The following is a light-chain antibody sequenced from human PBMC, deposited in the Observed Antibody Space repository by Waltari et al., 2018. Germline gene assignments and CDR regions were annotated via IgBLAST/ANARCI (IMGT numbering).Light chain of an antibody. CDR2: AAS. CDR3: QQSYSTPWT. Sequence: IQMTQSPSPLSASVGDRVTITCRASQSISSYLNWYQQKPGKAPKLLIYAASSLQSGVPSRFSGSGSGTDFTLTISSLQPEDFATYYCQQSYSTPWTFGQGTKVEIK. V-gene: IGKV1-39*01. J-gene: IGKJ1*01. CDR1: QSISSY.